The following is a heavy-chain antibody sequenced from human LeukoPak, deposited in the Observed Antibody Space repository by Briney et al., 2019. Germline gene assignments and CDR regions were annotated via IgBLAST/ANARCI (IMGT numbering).Heavy chain of an antibody. CDR3: ARVLTAAGHDY. J-gene: IGHJ4*02. CDR1: GDSFSSPSLP. D-gene: IGHD6-13*01. Sequence: SETLSLTCTVSGDSFSSPSLPWAWIRQPPGKGLERIGNIYNSGSIYTNPSLKSRVDISIDTSKNQFSLKLRSVTAADTAVYYCARVLTAAGHDYWGQGTLVTVSS. CDR2: IYNSGSI. V-gene: IGHV4-39*07.